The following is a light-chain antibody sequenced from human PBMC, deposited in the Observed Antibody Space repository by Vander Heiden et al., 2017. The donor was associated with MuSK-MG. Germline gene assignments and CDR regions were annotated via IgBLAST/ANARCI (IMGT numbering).Light chain of an antibody. CDR2: DVI. J-gene: IGLJ2*01. CDR1: SSDGGGYNY. CDR3: SSYTSSSVV. Sequence: QSALTQPASVSGSTGQSITISCTGTSSDGGGYNYVSWYQQHPVNAPNLLIFDVIKRPPGVSNRFSASMSGTTASLTLSGLQAADVADYYCSSYTSSSVVFGGWTKLTVL. V-gene: IGLV2-14*01.